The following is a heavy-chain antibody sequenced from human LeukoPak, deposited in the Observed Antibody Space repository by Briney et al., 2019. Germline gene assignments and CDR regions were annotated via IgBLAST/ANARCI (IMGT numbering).Heavy chain of an antibody. CDR2: VSADGRTQ. J-gene: IGHJ4*02. Sequence: GGSLRLSCAASGFTFRTYSIHWVRQAPGKGLEWVTVVSADGRTQLYSDSVKGRFTISRDNSLNTLHLQMNSLRTEDTAVYYCAREFGHNRWYFDYWGQGDLVTVSS. V-gene: IGHV3-30*03. D-gene: IGHD5-24*01. CDR1: GFTFRTYS. CDR3: AREFGHNRWYFDY.